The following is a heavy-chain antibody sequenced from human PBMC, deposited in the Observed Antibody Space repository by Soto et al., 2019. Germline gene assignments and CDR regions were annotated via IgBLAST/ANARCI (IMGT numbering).Heavy chain of an antibody. CDR2: ISDDGGST. D-gene: IGHD1-26*01. CDR1: GFSFSTYG. V-gene: IGHV3-23*01. CDR3: AKRSWYQGAAYFDY. Sequence: EVQLLESGGGLVQPGGSLRLSCAASGFSFSTYGMNWVRQAPGKGLEWVSSISDDGGSTYYADSVEGRFTISRDNSKNTLYVQMKSLRGEDTAVYYCAKRSWYQGAAYFDYWGQGTLVTVSS. J-gene: IGHJ4*02.